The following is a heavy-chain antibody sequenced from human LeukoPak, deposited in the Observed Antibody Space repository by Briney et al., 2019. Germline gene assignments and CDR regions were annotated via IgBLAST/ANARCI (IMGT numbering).Heavy chain of an antibody. CDR2: IYYNGSP. V-gene: IGHV4-30-4*01. CDR3: ARDKRYSSGWPFFDY. D-gene: IGHD6-19*01. Sequence: SQTLSLTCTVSGDSISSGDYYWSWIRRPPGKALEWIGYIYYNGSPYYNPSLKSRVTISVDTSKNQFSLKLSSVTAADTAVYYCARDKRYSSGWPFFDYWGQGTLVTVSS. J-gene: IGHJ4*02. CDR1: GDSISSGDYY.